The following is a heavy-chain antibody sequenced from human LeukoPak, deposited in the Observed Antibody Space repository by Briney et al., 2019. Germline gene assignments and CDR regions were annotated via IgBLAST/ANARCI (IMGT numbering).Heavy chain of an antibody. D-gene: IGHD6-13*01. CDR2: IRQDGDTK. J-gene: IGHJ4*02. CDR1: GFPFNAYL. Sequence: GGSLSLSCAVSGFPFNAYLMTWVRQAPGKGLEWVANIRQDGDTKYYVDSVKGRFPICRDNAMNSLYLQMNSLRAEDTAIYYCARSLPYGTTWYGRSDFWGQGTLVTVSS. V-gene: IGHV3-7*03. CDR3: ARSLPYGTTWYGRSDF.